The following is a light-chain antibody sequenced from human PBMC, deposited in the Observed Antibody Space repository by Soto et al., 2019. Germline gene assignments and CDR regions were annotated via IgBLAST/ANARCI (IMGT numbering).Light chain of an antibody. Sequence: TVLTQSPATLSVSPGERASLSCRASQSVSINLAWYQQKPGQAPRLLIYGASTRATGIPARFSGSGSGTEFTLTINSLQSEDFAVYYCQQRNSWPLTFGGGTKLEMK. CDR1: QSVSIN. V-gene: IGKV3-15*01. J-gene: IGKJ4*01. CDR3: QQRNSWPLT. CDR2: GAS.